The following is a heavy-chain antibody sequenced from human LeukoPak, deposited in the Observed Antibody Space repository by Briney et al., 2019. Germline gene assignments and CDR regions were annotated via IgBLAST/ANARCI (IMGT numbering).Heavy chain of an antibody. CDR2: IYHSGRS. CDR3: ARHGGIRSAPH. D-gene: IGHD3-16*01. J-gene: IGHJ4*02. CDR1: GDSISNGVKY. Sequence: SETLSLTCTVSGDSISNGVKYWSWIRQHPGRGLEWIGYIYHSGRSYYNPSLKSRITMSVGTSKDQFSLKLSSVTAADTAVYYCARHGGIRSAPHWGQGTLVTVSS. V-gene: IGHV4-31*03.